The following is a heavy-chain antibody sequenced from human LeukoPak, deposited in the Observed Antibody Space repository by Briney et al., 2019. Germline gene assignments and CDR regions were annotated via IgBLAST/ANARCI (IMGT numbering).Heavy chain of an antibody. CDR3: AKMQGYFDY. J-gene: IGHJ4*02. CDR2: ITGSGGTT. CDR1: QFTFSNYG. Sequence: GRSLRLSCAASQFTFSNYGMAWVRQAPGKGLEWVSAITGSGGTTYYADSVKGRFTISRDNSKNTVSLQMNSLRAEDTAIYYCAKMQGYFDYWGQGALVTVSS. V-gene: IGHV3-23*01.